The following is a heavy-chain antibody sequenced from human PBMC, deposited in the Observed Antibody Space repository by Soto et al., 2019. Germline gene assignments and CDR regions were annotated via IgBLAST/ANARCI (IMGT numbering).Heavy chain of an antibody. Sequence: PGGSLRLSCTASGFTFSNYALSWVRQAPGKGLEWVSAISGSGDTTYYADSVKGRFTISRDNSKNTLYLQMNSLRVEDTAVYYCAKVLEVVAATPDAFDIWGQGTMVTVSS. CDR2: ISGSGDTT. D-gene: IGHD2-15*01. J-gene: IGHJ3*02. CDR3: AKVLEVVAATPDAFDI. CDR1: GFTFSNYA. V-gene: IGHV3-23*01.